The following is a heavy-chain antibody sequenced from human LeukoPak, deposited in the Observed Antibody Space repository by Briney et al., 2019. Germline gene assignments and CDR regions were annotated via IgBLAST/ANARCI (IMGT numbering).Heavy chain of an antibody. J-gene: IGHJ6*02. CDR2: ISSSSSYI. Sequence: ETLSLTCAVSGGSISSSNWWSWVRQPPGKGLEWVSSISSSSSYIYYADSVKGRFTISRDNAKNSLYLQMNSLRAEDTAVYYCARGYCSGGSCYGYYYYGMDVWGQGTTVTVSS. CDR3: ARGYCSGGSCYGYYYYGMDV. D-gene: IGHD2-15*01. CDR1: GGSISSSN. V-gene: IGHV3-21*01.